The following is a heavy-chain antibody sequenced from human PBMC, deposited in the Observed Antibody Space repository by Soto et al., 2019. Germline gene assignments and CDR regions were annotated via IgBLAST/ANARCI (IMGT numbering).Heavy chain of an antibody. CDR2: IIPIFGTA. Sequence: QVQLVQSGAEVKKPGSSVKVSCKASGGTFSSYAISWVRQAPGQGLEWMGGIIPIFGTANYAQKFQGRVTITADESTSTAYMELSSLRSEETAVYYCARGRPDTAMVFYLGREFDYWGQGTLVTVAS. D-gene: IGHD5-18*01. CDR3: ARGRPDTAMVFYLGREFDY. V-gene: IGHV1-69*01. CDR1: GGTFSSYA. J-gene: IGHJ4*02.